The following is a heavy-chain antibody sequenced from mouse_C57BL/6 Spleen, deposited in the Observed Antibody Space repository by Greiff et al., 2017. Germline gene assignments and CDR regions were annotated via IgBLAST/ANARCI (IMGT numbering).Heavy chain of an antibody. Sequence: LVEPGASVKMSCKASVYTFTDYNMHWVKQSHGKSLEWIGYINPNNGGTSYNQKFKGKATLTVNKSSSTAYMELRSLTSEDSAVYYCARGEYYFDYWGQGTTLTVSS. CDR3: ARGEYYFDY. CDR2: INPNNGGT. J-gene: IGHJ2*01. CDR1: VYTFTDYN. V-gene: IGHV1-22*01.